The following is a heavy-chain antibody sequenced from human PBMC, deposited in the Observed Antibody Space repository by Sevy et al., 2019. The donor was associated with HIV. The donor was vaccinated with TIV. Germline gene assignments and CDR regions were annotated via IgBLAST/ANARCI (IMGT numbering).Heavy chain of an antibody. CDR3: ARDLTAYDFWSGYHYYYYGMDV. J-gene: IGHJ6*02. V-gene: IGHV3-7*01. Sequence: GSLRLSCAASGFTFSSYWMSWVRQAPGKGLEWVANIKQDGSEKYYVDSVKGRFTISRDNAKNSLYLQMNSLRAEDTAVYYCARDLTAYDFWSGYHYYYYGMDVWGHGTTVTVSS. CDR2: IKQDGSEK. CDR1: GFTFSSYW. D-gene: IGHD3-3*01.